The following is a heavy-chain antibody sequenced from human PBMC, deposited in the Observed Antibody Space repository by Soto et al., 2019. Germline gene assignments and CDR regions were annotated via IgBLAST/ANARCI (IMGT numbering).Heavy chain of an antibody. D-gene: IGHD2-15*01. CDR2: ISGSGGTI. Sequence: EVQLLESGGGLVQPGGSLRLSCAASGFIFNNYAMNWVRQAPGRGLEWVSVISGSGGTIYYADSVKGRFTVSRDNSDNTLYLQMHGLRLDDTSIYYCAKSLTPIHNSSDPRRQGTLVTLSS. CDR1: GFIFNNYA. CDR3: AKSLTPIHNSSDP. V-gene: IGHV3-23*01. J-gene: IGHJ5*02.